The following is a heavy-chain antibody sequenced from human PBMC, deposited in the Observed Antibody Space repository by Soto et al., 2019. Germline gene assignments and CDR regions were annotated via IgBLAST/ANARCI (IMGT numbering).Heavy chain of an antibody. CDR3: AKAMSSVPGSFEY. D-gene: IGHD6-19*01. CDR1: GFSFTSFA. Sequence: PGGSLRLPCAASGFSFTSFAMTWVRQAPGKGLEWVSAISSYGDTTYHADSVRGRFTVSRDNSKNTLYLQMSSLRAEDTAVYYCAKAMSSVPGSFEYWGQGTLVTVSS. V-gene: IGHV3-23*01. CDR2: ISSYGDTT. J-gene: IGHJ4*02.